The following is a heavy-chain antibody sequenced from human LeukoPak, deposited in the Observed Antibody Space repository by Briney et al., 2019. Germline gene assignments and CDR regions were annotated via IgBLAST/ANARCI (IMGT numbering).Heavy chain of an antibody. Sequence: SETLSLTCTVSGGPINSGGYYWSWIRQLPRKGLEWIGYLYFSGSTYFNPSLKSRVTILEDTSKNLFSLRLSSVTAADTAVYYCAAQDVNWFDPWGQGTLVTVSS. V-gene: IGHV4-31*03. CDR1: GGPINSGGYY. J-gene: IGHJ5*02. D-gene: IGHD2-15*01. CDR2: LYFSGST. CDR3: AAQDVNWFDP.